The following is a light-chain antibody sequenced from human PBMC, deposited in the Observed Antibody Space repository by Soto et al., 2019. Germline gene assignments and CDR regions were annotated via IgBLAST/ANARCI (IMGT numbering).Light chain of an antibody. Sequence: VMTQYPATLSVSPGERATLSCWASETVATNLAWYQQKPGQAPRLLISGASTRAAGISDRFRGSGSGTEFTLTISSLRSEDFAVYYCQQRSNWTLTFGGGTKVEIK. CDR1: ETVATN. CDR3: QQRSNWTLT. CDR2: GAS. V-gene: IGKV3-15*01. J-gene: IGKJ4*01.